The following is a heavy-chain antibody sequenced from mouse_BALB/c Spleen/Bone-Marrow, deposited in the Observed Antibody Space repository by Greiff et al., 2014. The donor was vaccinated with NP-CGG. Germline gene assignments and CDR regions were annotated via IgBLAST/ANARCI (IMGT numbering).Heavy chain of an antibody. D-gene: IGHD2-14*01. Sequence: VQLQQSGAALVRPGVSVKISCEGSGYTFTDYAVHWVKQSHTKSLEWIGLISSYYGDATYNQKFKGKATMTVDKSSSTAFLELAKLTSEESAIYYCARSGKVRNAMDYWGQGTSVTGSS. CDR2: ISSYYGDA. V-gene: IGHV1-67*01. CDR3: ARSGKVRNAMDY. J-gene: IGHJ4*01. CDR1: GYTFTDYA.